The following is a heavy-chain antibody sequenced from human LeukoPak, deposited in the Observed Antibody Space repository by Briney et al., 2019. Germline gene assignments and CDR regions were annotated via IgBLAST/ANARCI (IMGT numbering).Heavy chain of an antibody. CDR1: GYTFTTYY. CDR2: LTPSDGDT. J-gene: IGHJ6*03. D-gene: IGHD3-9*01. V-gene: IGHV1-46*01. CDR3: ARDSLGGSDWLLSHYYYYYYMDV. Sequence: ASVKVSCKASGYTFTTYYIHWVRQAPGQGLEWMGILTPSDGDTSYSQKFQGRVTMTRDMSTSTVYMELSRLRSDDTAVYYCARDSLGGSDWLLSHYYYYYYMDVWGKGTTVTISS.